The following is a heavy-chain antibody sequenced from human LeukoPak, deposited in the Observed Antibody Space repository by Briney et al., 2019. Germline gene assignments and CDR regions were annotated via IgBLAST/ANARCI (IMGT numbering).Heavy chain of an antibody. J-gene: IGHJ3*01. D-gene: IGHD5-18*01. CDR2: TKQDGSEK. CDR1: GFTFSSYS. V-gene: IGHV3-7*01. CDR3: ARERNTAIVTAFDV. Sequence: GGSLRLSCAGSGFTFSSYSMSWVRQAPGKGLEWVANTKQDGSEKYYMDSVKGRFTISRDNAKNSLYLQMNSLRVEDTAVYFCARERNTAIVTAFDVWGQGTMVTVSS.